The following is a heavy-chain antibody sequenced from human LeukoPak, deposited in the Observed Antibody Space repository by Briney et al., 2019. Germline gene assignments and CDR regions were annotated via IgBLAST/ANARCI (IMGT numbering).Heavy chain of an antibody. V-gene: IGHV3-7*03. CDR1: GFTFSSYW. CDR2: IKQDGSEK. J-gene: IGHJ4*02. D-gene: IGHD3-22*01. Sequence: GGSLRLSCAASGFTFSSYWMSWVRQAPGKGLEWVANIKQDGSEKYYVDSVKGRFTISRDNSKNTLYLQMNSLRAEDTAVYYCAKVKYYYDSSGTGLDYWGQGTLVTVSS. CDR3: AKVKYYYDSSGTGLDY.